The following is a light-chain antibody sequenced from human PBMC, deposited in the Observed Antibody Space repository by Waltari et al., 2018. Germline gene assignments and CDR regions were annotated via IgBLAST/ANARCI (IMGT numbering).Light chain of an antibody. J-gene: IGLJ2*01. CDR3: SSYTSISTSVV. CDR2: DVY. V-gene: IGLV2-14*03. Sequence: QSALTQPASVSGSPGQSITISCTGTSSDVGGYDFVSWYQQYPGKAPKLVIYDVYYRPSGVSHRLSASKSGNTASRTISGLQTEDEADYYCSSYTSISTSVVFGGGTKLTVL. CDR1: SSDVGGYDF.